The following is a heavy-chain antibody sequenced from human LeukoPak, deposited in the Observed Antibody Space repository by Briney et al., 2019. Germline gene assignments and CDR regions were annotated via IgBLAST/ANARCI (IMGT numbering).Heavy chain of an antibody. V-gene: IGHV3-30*03. CDR3: ASPAVYSSSWYYFDY. D-gene: IGHD6-13*01. Sequence: GRSLRLSCAASGFTFSSFGMHWVRQAPGKGLEWVAVISYDGSSKYYADSVKGRFTISRDNSKNTLYLQMNSLRAEDTAVYYCASPAVYSSSWYYFDYWGQGTLVTVYS. J-gene: IGHJ4*02. CDR1: GFTFSSFG. CDR2: ISYDGSSK.